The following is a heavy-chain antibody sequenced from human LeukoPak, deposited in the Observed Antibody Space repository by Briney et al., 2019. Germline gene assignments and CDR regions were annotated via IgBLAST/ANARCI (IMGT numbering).Heavy chain of an antibody. CDR3: ARDLSPRI. Sequence: PSETLSLTCTVSGGSMRSYYWSWIRQSPGKGLEWIGYIYSSGSTNYNPSLKSRVTISVDMSKNQFSLKVNFVTAADTGVYYCARDLSPRIWGQRTLVTISS. V-gene: IGHV4-4*09. CDR1: GGSMRSYY. J-gene: IGHJ4*02. CDR2: IYSSGST.